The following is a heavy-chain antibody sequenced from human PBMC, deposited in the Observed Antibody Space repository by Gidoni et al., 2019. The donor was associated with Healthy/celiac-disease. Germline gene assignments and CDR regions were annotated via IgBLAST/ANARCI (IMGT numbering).Heavy chain of an antibody. J-gene: IGHJ4*02. CDR3: ATQGGNSSPFDY. CDR2: IYHSGTT. D-gene: IGHD2-21*02. V-gene: IGHV4-39*01. Sequence: QLQLQESGPGLVKPSETLSLPCTVSGGSISSSSYYWGWIRQPPGKGLEWIGSIYHSGTTYYNPSLKSRVTISVDTSKNQFSLNLSSVTAADTAVYYCATQGGNSSPFDYWGQGTLVTVSS. CDR1: GGSISSSSYY.